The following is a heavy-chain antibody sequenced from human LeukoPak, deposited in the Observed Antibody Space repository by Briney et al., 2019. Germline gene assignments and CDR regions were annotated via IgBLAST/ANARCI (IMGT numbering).Heavy chain of an antibody. D-gene: IGHD4-17*01. CDR2: ISGSGGST. Sequence: GGSLRLSCAASGFTFSSYAMSWARQAPGKGLEWVSAISGSGGSTYYADSVKGRFTISRDNSKNTLYLQMNSLRAEDTAVYYCARDLDYGDYHFDYWGQGTLVTVSS. CDR1: GFTFSSYA. V-gene: IGHV3-23*01. J-gene: IGHJ4*02. CDR3: ARDLDYGDYHFDY.